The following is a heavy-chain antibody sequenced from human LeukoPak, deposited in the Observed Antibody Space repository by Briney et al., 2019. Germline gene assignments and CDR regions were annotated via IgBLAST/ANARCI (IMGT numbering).Heavy chain of an antibody. V-gene: IGHV3-21*01. Sequence: GGPLRLSCAASGFTFSSYSFNWVRQAPGKGLEWVSSISSSRNDIYYADSVKGRFTISRDNVKSSLYLQMNSLRAEDTAVYYYASEYSRSSNDYWGHGTLVTVSS. D-gene: IGHD6-6*01. J-gene: IGHJ4*01. CDR1: GFTFSSYS. CDR3: ASEYSRSSNDY. CDR2: ISSSRNDI.